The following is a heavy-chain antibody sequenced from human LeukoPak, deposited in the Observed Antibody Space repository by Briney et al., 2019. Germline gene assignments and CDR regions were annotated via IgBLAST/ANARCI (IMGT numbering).Heavy chain of an antibody. D-gene: IGHD6-13*01. V-gene: IGHV3-66*01. J-gene: IGHJ4*02. CDR2: IYSGGST. Sequence: GGSLRLSCAVSGFTVSSNYMSWARQAPGKGLEWVSIIYSGGSTYYADSVKGRFTISRDNSKNTLYLQMNSLRAEDTAVYYCARVGYTGTWYSSPPFDYWGQGTLVTVSS. CDR1: GFTVSSNY. CDR3: ARVGYTGTWYSSPPFDY.